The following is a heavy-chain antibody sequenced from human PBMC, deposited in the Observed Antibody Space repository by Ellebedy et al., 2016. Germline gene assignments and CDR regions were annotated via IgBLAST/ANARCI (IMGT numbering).Heavy chain of an antibody. CDR2: INHSGST. J-gene: IGHJ6*02. V-gene: IGHV4-34*01. CDR3: ARGRTTVTTWYYYGMDV. Sequence: GSLRLSCAVYGGSFSGYYWSWIRQPPGKGLEWIGEINHSGSTNYNPSLKSRVTISVDTSKNQFSLKLSSVTAADTAVYYCARGRTTVTTWYYYGMDVWGQGTTVTVSS. D-gene: IGHD4-17*01. CDR1: GGSFSGYY.